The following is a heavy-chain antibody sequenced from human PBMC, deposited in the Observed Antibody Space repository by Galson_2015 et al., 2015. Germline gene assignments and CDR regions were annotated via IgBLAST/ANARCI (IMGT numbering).Heavy chain of an antibody. J-gene: IGHJ4*02. D-gene: IGHD6-13*01. CDR1: GFTFSSYA. CDR2: ISYDGSNK. V-gene: IGHV3-30-3*01. CDR3: ARVGGDIAARPCGYFDF. Sequence: SLRLSCEASGFTFSSYAMHWVRQAPGKGLEWVAVISYDGSNKFYADSVKGRFTISRDNSTSTLYLQMSSLRPEDTAVYYCARVGGDIAARPCGYFDFWGQGTLVTVSS.